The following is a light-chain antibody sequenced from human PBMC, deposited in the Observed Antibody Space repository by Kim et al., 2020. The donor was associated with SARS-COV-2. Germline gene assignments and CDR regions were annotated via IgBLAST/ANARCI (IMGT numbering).Light chain of an antibody. CDR2: YDS. Sequence: APGKTARITCGGNNIGSKSVHWYQQKPGQATVLVIYYDSDRPSGIPERLSGSNSGNTATLTISRVEAGDEADYYCQVWDSSSDHRVFGGGTQLTVL. V-gene: IGLV3-21*04. CDR1: NIGSKS. J-gene: IGLJ2*01. CDR3: QVWDSSSDHRV.